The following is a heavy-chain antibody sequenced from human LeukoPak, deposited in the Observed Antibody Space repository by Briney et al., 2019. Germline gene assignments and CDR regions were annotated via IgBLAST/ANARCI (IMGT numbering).Heavy chain of an antibody. D-gene: IGHD2-2*01. Sequence: PGGSLRLSCAASGFTFSNYAMTCVRQAPGKGLEWVSGITDTGFATFYADSVRGRFTISRDNSRNTLYLQMDSLRAEDTAVYYCARAGFCSTTTCYNPFDYWGQGTLVTVSS. CDR3: ARAGFCSTTTCYNPFDY. CDR1: GFTFSNYA. V-gene: IGHV3-23*01. J-gene: IGHJ4*02. CDR2: ITDTGFAT.